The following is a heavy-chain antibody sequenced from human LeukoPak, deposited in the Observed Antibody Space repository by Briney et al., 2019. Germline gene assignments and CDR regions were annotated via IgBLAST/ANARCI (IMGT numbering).Heavy chain of an antibody. CDR2: INPDGSRI. CDR1: GFTFSTSW. CDR3: ARGGYDNNWETFDT. J-gene: IGHJ5*02. D-gene: IGHD1-1*01. Sequence: GGSLRLSCAASGFTFSTSWMTWVRQAPGKGLDWLGNINPDGSRINYVDSVKGRFTFSRDNAKNSLFLQMNSLRAEDTAVYYCARGGYDNNWETFDTWGQGTLVTVSS. V-gene: IGHV3-7*01.